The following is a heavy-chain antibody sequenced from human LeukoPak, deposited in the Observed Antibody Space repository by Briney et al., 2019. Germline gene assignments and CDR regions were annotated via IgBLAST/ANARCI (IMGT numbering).Heavy chain of an antibody. J-gene: IGHJ3*02. CDR2: IYYSGST. V-gene: IGHV4-59*01. CDR3: ARSDVGLPYAFDI. Sequence: SETLSLTCTVSGGSISSYYWSWIRQPPGKGLEWIGYIYYSGSTNYNPSLKSRVTISVDTSKNQFSLKLSSVTAADTAVYYCARSDVGLPYAFDIWGQGTMVTVSS. D-gene: IGHD5-12*01. CDR1: GGSISSYY.